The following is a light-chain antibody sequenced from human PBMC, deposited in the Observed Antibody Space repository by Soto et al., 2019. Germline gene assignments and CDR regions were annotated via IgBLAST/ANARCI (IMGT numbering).Light chain of an antibody. J-gene: IGKJ1*01. Sequence: EIVLTQSPGTLSLSPGERATLSCRASQSVSRSFLAWYQQKPDQAPRLLIYGASSRATGIPDRFSGSGSGTDFTLTISRLEPEDFAVYYCQQYGSSPTFGQGTKVEIK. V-gene: IGKV3-20*01. CDR2: GAS. CDR3: QQYGSSPT. CDR1: QSVSRSF.